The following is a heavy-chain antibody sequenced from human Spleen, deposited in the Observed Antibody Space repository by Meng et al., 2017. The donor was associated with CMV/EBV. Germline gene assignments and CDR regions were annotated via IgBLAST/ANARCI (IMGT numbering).Heavy chain of an antibody. J-gene: IGHJ4*02. D-gene: IGHD3-3*01. CDR2: ISGSSSSSYI. Sequence: GGSLRLSCAASGFTFSSYSMNWVRQAPGKGLEWVSSISGSSSSSYISYADSVKGRFTISRDNAKNSLYLQMNSLRAEDTAVYYCASLEWLSQWGQGTLVTVSS. CDR1: GFTFSSYS. V-gene: IGHV3-21*01. CDR3: ASLEWLSQ.